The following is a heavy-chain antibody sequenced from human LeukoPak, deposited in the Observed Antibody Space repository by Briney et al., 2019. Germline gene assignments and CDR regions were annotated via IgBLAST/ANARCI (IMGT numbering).Heavy chain of an antibody. V-gene: IGHV4-59*01. J-gene: IGHJ4*02. CDR1: GGSISSYY. D-gene: IGHD3-22*01. CDR3: ASDSSGYYHYFDY. CDR2: IYYSGST. Sequence: SETLSLTCTVSGGSISSYYWSWIRQPPGKGLEWIGYIYYSGSTNYNPSLKSRVTISVDTSKNQFSLKPSSVTAADTAVYYCASDSSGYYHYFDYWGQGTLVTVSS.